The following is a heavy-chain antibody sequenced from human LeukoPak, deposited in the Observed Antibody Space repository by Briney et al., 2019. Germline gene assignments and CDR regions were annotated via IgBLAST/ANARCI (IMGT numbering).Heavy chain of an antibody. CDR1: GGSISSHF. J-gene: IGHJ5*02. CDR3: GRAFLECSSASRLTWFAP. CDR2: IHYSGSP. V-gene: IGHV4-59*11. Sequence: PSETLSLTCTVSGGSISSHFWTWIRQPPGKGLEWIGYIHYSGSPNYNPSLKNRVSISVDTSKDESSLKLSSVAAADTAVYSCGRAFLECSSASRLTWFAPWGQGTLVTVSP. D-gene: IGHD2-2*01.